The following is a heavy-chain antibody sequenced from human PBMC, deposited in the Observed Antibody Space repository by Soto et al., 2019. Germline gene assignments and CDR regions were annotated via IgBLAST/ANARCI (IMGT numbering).Heavy chain of an antibody. Sequence: RGESLKISCKGSGYSFTSYWIGWVRQMPGKGLEWMGIIYPGDSDTRYSPSFQGQVTISADKSISTAYLQWSSLKASDTAMYYCARQRSITGTTRIIWFDPWGQGTLVTVSS. D-gene: IGHD1-20*01. V-gene: IGHV5-51*01. CDR2: IYPGDSDT. CDR3: ARQRSITGTTRIIWFDP. CDR1: GYSFTSYW. J-gene: IGHJ5*02.